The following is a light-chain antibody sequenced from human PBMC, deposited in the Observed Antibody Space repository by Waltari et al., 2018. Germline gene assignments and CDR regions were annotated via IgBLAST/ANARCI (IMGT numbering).Light chain of an antibody. CDR2: GGS. CDR1: QSVSRS. Sequence: EIVLTQSPGTLSLSPGERATLSCRASQSVSRSLAWYQQKPGQAPRLLISGGSSRATGIPDRFSGSGSGTDFSLTISRLEPEDFAVYYCQHYVRLPATFGQGTKVEIK. CDR3: QHYVRLPAT. J-gene: IGKJ1*01. V-gene: IGKV3-20*01.